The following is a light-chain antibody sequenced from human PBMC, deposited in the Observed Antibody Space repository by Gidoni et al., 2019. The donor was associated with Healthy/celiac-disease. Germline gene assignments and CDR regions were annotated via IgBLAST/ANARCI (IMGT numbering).Light chain of an antibody. V-gene: IGLV3-19*01. CDR3: NSRDSSGNLWV. CDR2: GKN. CDR1: SLSSYY. Sequence: SSELTQDPAVSVALGQTVRITCQGDSLSSYYASWYQQKPGQAPVLVIYGKNNRPSGIPDRLSGSSSGNTASLTITGAQAEDEADYYCNSRDSSGNLWVFGGGTKLTVL. J-gene: IGLJ3*02.